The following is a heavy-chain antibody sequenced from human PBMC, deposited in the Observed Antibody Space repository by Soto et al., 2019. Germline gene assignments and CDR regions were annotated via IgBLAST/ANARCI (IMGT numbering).Heavy chain of an antibody. CDR2: IYWDDDK. CDR3: ALLTYYYDSSGYYVFDC. D-gene: IGHD3-22*01. J-gene: IGHJ4*02. Sequence: SGPTLVNPTQTLTLTCTFSGFSLSTSGVGVGWIRQPPGKALEWLALIYWDDDKRYSPSLKSRLTITKDTSKNQVVLTMTNMDPVDTATYYCALLTYYYDSSGYYVFDCWGQGTLVTVSS. V-gene: IGHV2-5*02. CDR1: GFSLSTSGVG.